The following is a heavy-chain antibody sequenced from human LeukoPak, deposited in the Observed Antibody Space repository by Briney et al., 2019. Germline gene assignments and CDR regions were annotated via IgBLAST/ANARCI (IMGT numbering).Heavy chain of an antibody. Sequence: ASVKVSCKASGYTFSSYGISWVRQAPGQGLEWMGWISAYNGNTNYAQKLQGRVTMTTDTSTSTAHMEVGSLRSDDTAVYYCARSVTQCGMDVWGQGTTVTVSS. J-gene: IGHJ6*02. V-gene: IGHV1-18*01. CDR3: ARSVTQCGMDV. CDR2: ISAYNGNT. CDR1: GYTFSSYG. D-gene: IGHD4-17*01.